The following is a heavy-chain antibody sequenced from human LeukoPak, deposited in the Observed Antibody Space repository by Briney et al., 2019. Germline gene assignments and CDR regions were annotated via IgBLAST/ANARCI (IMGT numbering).Heavy chain of an antibody. CDR2: FIPIFGTA. Sequence: GASVKVSCKASGGTFSSYAISWVRQAPGQGLEWMGGFIPIFGTANYAQKFQGRVTITADESTSTAYMELSSLRSEDTAVYYCARARSKNDYVWGSYRYFDYWGQGTLVTVSS. D-gene: IGHD3-16*02. CDR1: GGTFSSYA. CDR3: ARARSKNDYVWGSYRYFDY. V-gene: IGHV1-69*01. J-gene: IGHJ4*02.